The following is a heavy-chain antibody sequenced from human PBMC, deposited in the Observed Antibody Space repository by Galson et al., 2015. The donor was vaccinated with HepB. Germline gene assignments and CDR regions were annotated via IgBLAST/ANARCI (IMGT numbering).Heavy chain of an antibody. CDR2: ISGSGNNT. CDR3: AKGVGSAWRFAN. V-gene: IGHV3-23*01. D-gene: IGHD6-25*01. J-gene: IGHJ4*02. Sequence: SLRLSCAASGFTFTDYAMAWVRQAPGKGLEWVSSISGSGNNTYYADSVKGRFTISRDNSKNMAYLQMNGLRAEDTALYYCAKGVGSAWRFANGGQGTLVTVSP. CDR1: GFTFTDYA.